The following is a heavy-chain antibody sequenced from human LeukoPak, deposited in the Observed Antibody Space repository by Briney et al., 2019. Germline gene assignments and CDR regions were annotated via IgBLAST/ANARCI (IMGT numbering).Heavy chain of an antibody. Sequence: PGGSLRLSCAASGFTFSSYAMHWVRQAPGKGLEWVAVISYDGGNKYYADSVKGRFTISRDDSKNTLYLQMNSLRAEDTAVYYCARDIYSSGWPFDYWGQGTLVTVSS. J-gene: IGHJ4*02. CDR3: ARDIYSSGWPFDY. V-gene: IGHV3-30*04. CDR1: GFTFSSYA. D-gene: IGHD6-19*01. CDR2: ISYDGGNK.